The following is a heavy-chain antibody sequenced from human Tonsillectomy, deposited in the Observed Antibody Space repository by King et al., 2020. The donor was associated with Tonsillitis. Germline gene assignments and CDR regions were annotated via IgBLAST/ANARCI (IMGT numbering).Heavy chain of an antibody. CDR3: ATVLGRDYYGSGSPWGGAFDI. Sequence: VQLQESGPGLVKPSETLSLTCNVSNGSIRSYYWSWIRQAPGKGLEWIGYIYYSGSTNYNPSLKSRVTISVDASKNQFSLKLSSVTAADTAVYYCATVLGRDYYGSGSPWGGAFDIWGKGTMVTVSS. J-gene: IGHJ3*02. V-gene: IGHV4-59*13. CDR1: NGSIRSYY. CDR2: IYYSGST. D-gene: IGHD3-10*01.